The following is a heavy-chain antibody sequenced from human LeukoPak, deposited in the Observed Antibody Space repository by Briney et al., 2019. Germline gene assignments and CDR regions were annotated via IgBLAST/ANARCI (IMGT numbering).Heavy chain of an antibody. CDR1: GYTLTELS. V-gene: IGHV1-24*01. D-gene: IGHD4-23*01. J-gene: IGHJ4*02. CDR3: ATGQRTTVVTPHYFDY. CDR2: FDAEDGET. Sequence: ASVTVSCKVSGYTLTELSMHWVRQAPGKGREWMGGFDAEDGETIYAQKFQGRVTITEETTTDTAYMELSSLRSEDTAVYYCATGQRTTVVTPHYFDYWGQGTLVTVSS.